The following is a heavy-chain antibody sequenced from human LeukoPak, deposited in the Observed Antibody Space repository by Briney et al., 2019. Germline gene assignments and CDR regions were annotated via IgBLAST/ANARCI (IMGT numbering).Heavy chain of an antibody. Sequence: ASVKVSCKVSGYTLTELSMHWVRQAPGKGLEWMGGFDPEDGETIYAQKFQGRVTMTEDTSTDTAYMELSSLRSEDTAVYYCATDHPRYCSGGSCSSFDYWGQGTLVTVSS. V-gene: IGHV1-24*01. J-gene: IGHJ4*02. D-gene: IGHD2-15*01. CDR3: ATDHPRYCSGGSCSSFDY. CDR2: FDPEDGET. CDR1: GYTLTELS.